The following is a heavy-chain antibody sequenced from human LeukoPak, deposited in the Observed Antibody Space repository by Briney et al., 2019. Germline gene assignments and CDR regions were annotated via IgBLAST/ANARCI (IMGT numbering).Heavy chain of an antibody. CDR1: GFTFSSYA. D-gene: IGHD3-3*01. V-gene: IGHV3-23*01. Sequence: GGSLRLSCAASGFTFSSYAMSWVRQAPGKGLEWVSAISGSGGSTYYADSVKDRFTISRDNSKNTLYLQMNSLRAEDTAVYYCAKRHNDFWSGYYTGIFAGSEYFDYWGQGTLVTVSS. CDR3: AKRHNDFWSGYYTGIFAGSEYFDY. CDR2: ISGSGGST. J-gene: IGHJ4*02.